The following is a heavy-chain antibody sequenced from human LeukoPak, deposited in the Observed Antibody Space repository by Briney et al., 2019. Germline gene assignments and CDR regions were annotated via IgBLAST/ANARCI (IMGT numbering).Heavy chain of an antibody. CDR1: GFTFSSYE. D-gene: IGHD3-22*01. V-gene: IGHV3-48*03. CDR3: AKSDDSSGYNY. Sequence: AGSLRLSCAASGFTFSSYEMNWVRQAPGKGLEWVSYISSSGSTIYYADSVKGRFTISRDNAKNSLYLQMNSLRAEDTAVYYCAKSDDSSGYNYWGQGTLVTVSS. J-gene: IGHJ4*02. CDR2: ISSSGSTI.